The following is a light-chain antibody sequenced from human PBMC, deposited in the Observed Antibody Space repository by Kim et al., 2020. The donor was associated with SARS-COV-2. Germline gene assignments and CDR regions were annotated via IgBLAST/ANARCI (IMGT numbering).Light chain of an antibody. CDR1: QGISSY. J-gene: IGKJ1*01. CDR2: AAS. V-gene: IGKV1-8*01. Sequence: AIRMTQSPSSLSASTGDRVTITCRASQGISSYLAWYQQKPGKAPKLLIYAASTLQSGVPSMFSGSGSGTDFTLTISCLQSEDFATYYCQQYYSYGTFGQGTKVDIK. CDR3: QQYYSYGT.